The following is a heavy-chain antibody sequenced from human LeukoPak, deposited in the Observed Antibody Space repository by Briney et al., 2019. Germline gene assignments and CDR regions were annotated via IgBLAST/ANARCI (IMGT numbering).Heavy chain of an antibody. CDR2: IYPSGST. D-gene: IGHD1-26*01. V-gene: IGHV4-4*07. J-gene: IGHJ4*02. Sequence: SETLSLTCTVSGGSISSYYWTWIRQPAGKGLEWIGRIYPSGSTNYNPSLKSRVTMSVDTSKNQFSLKPNSVTAADTAAYYCARENSRSYRQFDYWGQGTLVTVSS. CDR3: ARENSRSYRQFDY. CDR1: GGSISSYY.